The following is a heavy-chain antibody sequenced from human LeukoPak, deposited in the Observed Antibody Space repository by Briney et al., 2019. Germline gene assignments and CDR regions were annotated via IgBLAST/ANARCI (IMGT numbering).Heavy chain of an antibody. J-gene: IGHJ6*02. CDR3: ASNYDILTGPRDRYYYYGMDV. D-gene: IGHD3-9*01. Sequence: ASVKVSCKASGYTFTSYDINWVRQATGQGLEWMGWMNPNSGNTGYAQKFQGRVTMTRNTSISTAYMELSSLRSEDTAVYYCASNYDILTGPRDRYYYYGMDVWGQGTTVTVSS. V-gene: IGHV1-8*01. CDR2: MNPNSGNT. CDR1: GYTFTSYD.